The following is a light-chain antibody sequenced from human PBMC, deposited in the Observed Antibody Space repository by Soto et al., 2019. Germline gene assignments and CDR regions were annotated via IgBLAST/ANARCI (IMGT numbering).Light chain of an antibody. Sequence: QSALTQPASVSGSPGQSITISCTGTSSDVGGYNYVSWYQQHPGKAPKLMIYEVSNRPSGVSNRFSGSKSVNTASLTISGLQAEDEDDYYCSSYTSSSTLDVVFGGGTKVTVL. CDR3: SSYTSSSTLDVV. CDR2: EVS. V-gene: IGLV2-14*01. CDR1: SSDVGGYNY. J-gene: IGLJ2*01.